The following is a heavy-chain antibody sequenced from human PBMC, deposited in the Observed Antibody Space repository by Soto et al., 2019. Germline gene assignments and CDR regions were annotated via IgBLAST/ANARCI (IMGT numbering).Heavy chain of an antibody. J-gene: IGHJ6*02. V-gene: IGHV3-11*01. D-gene: IGHD3-10*01. CDR3: ARVRFGEWGYAMDV. Sequence: QGQLVESGGGLVKPGGSRSLSCAASGLTFSDCYMNWIRQAPGKGLEWVSYISSSGSSINYADSVKGRFTISRDNAKNSLYLQMNSLRAEDTAMYYCARVRFGEWGYAMDVWGQGTTVTVSS. CDR2: ISSSGSSI. CDR1: GLTFSDCY.